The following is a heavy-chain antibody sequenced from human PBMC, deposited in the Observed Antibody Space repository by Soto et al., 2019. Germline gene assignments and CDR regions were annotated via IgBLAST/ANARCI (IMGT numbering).Heavy chain of an antibody. Sequence: TLSLTCTVSGGSISSCYWSWIRQPPGKGLEWIGYIYYSGSTNYNPSLKSRVTISVDTSKNQFSLKLSSVTAADTAVYYCARASGYCSGGSCYLASFDYWGQGTLVTVSS. J-gene: IGHJ4*02. V-gene: IGHV4-59*01. CDR3: ARASGYCSGGSCYLASFDY. D-gene: IGHD2-15*01. CDR1: GGSISSCY. CDR2: IYYSGST.